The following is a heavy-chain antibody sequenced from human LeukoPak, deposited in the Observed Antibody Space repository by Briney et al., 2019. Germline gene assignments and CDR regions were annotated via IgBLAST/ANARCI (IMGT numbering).Heavy chain of an antibody. CDR1: GFTVSTNY. Sequence: GGSLRLSCAASGFTVSTNYMTWVRQAPGKGLEWVSVIYSGGNTYYADSVKGRFTISRDNSKNTVYLQMNSLRAEDTAVYYCARSDMDVWGKGTTVTISS. CDR2: IYSGGNT. J-gene: IGHJ6*03. CDR3: ARSDMDV. V-gene: IGHV3-66*01.